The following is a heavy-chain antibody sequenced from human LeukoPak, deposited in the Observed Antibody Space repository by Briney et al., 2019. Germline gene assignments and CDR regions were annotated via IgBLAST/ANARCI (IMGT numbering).Heavy chain of an antibody. CDR2: IKQDGSEK. CDR1: GFTFSSYW. J-gene: IGHJ3*02. D-gene: IGHD3-3*01. CDR3: ARDHLITIFGVVTDDAFDI. Sequence: GGSLRLSCAASGFTFSSYWMSWVRQAPGKGLEWVANIKQDGSEKYYVDSVKGRFTISRDNAKNSLYLQMNSLRAEDTAVYYCARDHLITIFGVVTDDAFDIWGQGTVVTVSS. V-gene: IGHV3-7*01.